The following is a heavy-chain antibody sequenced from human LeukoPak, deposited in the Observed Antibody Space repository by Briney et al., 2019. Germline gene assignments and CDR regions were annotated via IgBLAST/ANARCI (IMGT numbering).Heavy chain of an antibody. CDR3: AKRFERNYYYHYAMDV. CDR2: IDDSGVIR. D-gene: IGHD3-10*01. V-gene: IGHV3-23*01. J-gene: IGHJ6*02. CDR1: GFTFKTHA. Sequence: GGSLRLSCAASGFTFKTHAMSWVRQAPGKGLEWVSRIDDSGVIRSYADSVKGRFTISRDNSKMTLTLQMNSLRAEDTAVYYCAKRFERNYYYHYAMDVWGQGTTVTVSS.